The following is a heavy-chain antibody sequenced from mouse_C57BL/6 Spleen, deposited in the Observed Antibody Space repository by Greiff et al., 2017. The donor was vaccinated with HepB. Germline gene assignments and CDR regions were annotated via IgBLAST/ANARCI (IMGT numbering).Heavy chain of an antibody. CDR2: ISSGGSYT. D-gene: IGHD2-1*01. J-gene: IGHJ3*01. Sequence: EVKVVESGGDLVKPGGSLKLSCAASGFTFSSYGMSWVRQTPDKRLEWVATISSGGSYTYYPDSVKGRFTISRDNAKNTLYLQMSSLKSEDTAMYYCARHGDYGNSFDYWGQGTLVTVSA. V-gene: IGHV5-6*01. CDR1: GFTFSSYG. CDR3: ARHGDYGNSFDY.